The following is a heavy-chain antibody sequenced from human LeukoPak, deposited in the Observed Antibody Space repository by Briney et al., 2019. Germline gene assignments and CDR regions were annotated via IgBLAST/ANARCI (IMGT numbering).Heavy chain of an antibody. D-gene: IGHD2-2*01. CDR3: AREGDREYQLLSYYYGMDV. CDR1: GGSFSGYY. Sequence: TSETLSLTCAVYGGSFSGYYWSWIRQPPGKGLEWIGEINHSGGTNYNPSLKSRVTISVDTSKNQFSLKLSSVTAADTAVYYCAREGDREYQLLSYYYGMDVWGQGTTVTVSS. CDR2: INHSGGT. J-gene: IGHJ6*02. V-gene: IGHV4-34*01.